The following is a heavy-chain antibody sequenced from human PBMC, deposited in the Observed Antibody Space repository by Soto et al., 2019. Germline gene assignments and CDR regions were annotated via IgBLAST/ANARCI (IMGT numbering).Heavy chain of an antibody. CDR1: GFSFSTFS. V-gene: IGHV3-21*06. Sequence: EVQLVESGGGLVKPGGSLRISCAASGFSFSTFSMDWVRHAPGQGLEWVSSISSLGTYVYYADSVKGRFTISKDNANNVLFLQMNSLRAEDTAVYYCARQVPYSSHRMDVWGQGTTVTVSS. CDR3: ARQVPYSSHRMDV. J-gene: IGHJ6*02. D-gene: IGHD3-22*01. CDR2: ISSLGTYV.